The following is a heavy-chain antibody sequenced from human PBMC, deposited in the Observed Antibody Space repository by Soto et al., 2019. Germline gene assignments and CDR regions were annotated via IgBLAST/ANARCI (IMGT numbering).Heavy chain of an antibody. CDR2: ISSSSTI. Sequence: EVQLVESGGGLVQPGGSLRLSCAASGFTFSSYSMNWVRQAPGKGLEWVSYISSSSTIYYADSVKGRFTISRDNAKNSLYLQMNSLRAEDTAVYYCARDRRFLEWLSPFDYWGQGTLVTVSS. CDR1: GFTFSSYS. CDR3: ARDRRFLEWLSPFDY. V-gene: IGHV3-48*01. D-gene: IGHD3-3*01. J-gene: IGHJ4*02.